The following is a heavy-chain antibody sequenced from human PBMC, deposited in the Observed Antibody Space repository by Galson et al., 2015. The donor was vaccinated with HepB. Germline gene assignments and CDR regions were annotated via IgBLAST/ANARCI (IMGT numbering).Heavy chain of an antibody. Sequence: SVKVSCKASGYTFRSFVINWVRQAPGQGLEWMGWISVYNGNTKYAQKLQGRVTMTTDTSTSTAYMELRSLRSDDTAVYYCASRGGYGDTLDAFDMWGQGTMVTVSS. D-gene: IGHD4-17*01. V-gene: IGHV1-18*01. CDR1: GYTFRSFV. CDR3: ASRGGYGDTLDAFDM. CDR2: ISVYNGNT. J-gene: IGHJ3*02.